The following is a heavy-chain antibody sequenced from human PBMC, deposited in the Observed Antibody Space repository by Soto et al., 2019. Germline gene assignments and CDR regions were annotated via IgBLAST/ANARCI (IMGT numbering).Heavy chain of an antibody. V-gene: IGHV1-18*01. CDR2: INVYNGNT. D-gene: IGHD3-10*01. CDR1: GYTFTNYG. J-gene: IGHJ5*02. Sequence: QVQLVQSGGEVKKPGASVKVSCKASGYTFTNYGISWVRQAPGQGLEWMGWINVYNGNTKYAQKVQGRVTMTTDTSTSTAYKELRSLRSDDTAVYYCARGVGSGSYYNQYNWFDPCGQGTLVTVSS. CDR3: ARGVGSGSYYNQYNWFDP.